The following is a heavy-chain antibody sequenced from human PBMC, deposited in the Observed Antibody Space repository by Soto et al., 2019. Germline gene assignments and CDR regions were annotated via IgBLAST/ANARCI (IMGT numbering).Heavy chain of an antibody. Sequence: ASVKVSCKVSGYTLTELSMHWVRQAPGQGLEWMGGFDPEDGETIYAQKFQGRVTMTEDTSTDTAYMELSSLRSEDTAVYFCARGHSGYDYYHYYGLDVWGPGTTVTVSS. D-gene: IGHD5-12*01. CDR3: ARGHSGYDYYHYYGLDV. CDR2: FDPEDGET. V-gene: IGHV1-24*01. J-gene: IGHJ6*02. CDR1: GYTLTELS.